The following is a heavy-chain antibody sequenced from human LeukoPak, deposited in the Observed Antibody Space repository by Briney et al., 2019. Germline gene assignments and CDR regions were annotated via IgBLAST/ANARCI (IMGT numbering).Heavy chain of an antibody. Sequence: ASVKVPCKASGYTFTSYGISWVRQAPGQGLEWMGWISAYNGNTNYAQKLQGRVTMTTDTSTSTAYMELRSLRSDDTAVYYCARGFWSGYYTAEYFQHWGQGTLVTVSS. V-gene: IGHV1-18*01. CDR1: GYTFTSYG. CDR3: ARGFWSGYYTAEYFQH. D-gene: IGHD3-3*01. CDR2: ISAYNGNT. J-gene: IGHJ1*01.